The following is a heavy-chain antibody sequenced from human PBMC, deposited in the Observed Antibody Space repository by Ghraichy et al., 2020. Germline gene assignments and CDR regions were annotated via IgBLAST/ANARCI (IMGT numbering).Heavy chain of an antibody. V-gene: IGHV4-31*03. J-gene: IGHJ6*02. D-gene: IGHD3-16*01. Sequence: SQTLSLTCTVSGGSISSGGYYWSWIRQHPGKGLEWIGYIYYSGSTYYNPSLKSRVTISVDTSKNQFSLKLSSVTAADTAVYYCARDMGARPNYYYGMDVWGQGTTVTVSS. CDR1: GGSISSGGYY. CDR2: IYYSGST. CDR3: ARDMGARPNYYYGMDV.